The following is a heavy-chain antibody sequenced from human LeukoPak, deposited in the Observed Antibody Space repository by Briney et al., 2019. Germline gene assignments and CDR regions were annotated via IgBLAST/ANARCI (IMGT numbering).Heavy chain of an antibody. D-gene: IGHD6-13*01. V-gene: IGHV4-30-2*01. CDR2: IYRSEST. Sequence: SLTPSVTCAAAGGSISSGGYSLTWIRPPPGTLLACIGSIYRSESTYYNPSLESRVTISVDRSKNQFSLKLSSVTAADTAVYYCARGKQLAPNYYYYYGMDVWGQGTTVTVSS. J-gene: IGHJ6*02. CDR3: ARGKQLAPNYYYYYGMDV. CDR1: GGSISSGGYS.